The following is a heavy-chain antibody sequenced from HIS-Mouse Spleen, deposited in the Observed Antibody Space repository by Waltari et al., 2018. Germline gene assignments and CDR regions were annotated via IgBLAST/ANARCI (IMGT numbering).Heavy chain of an antibody. J-gene: IGHJ3*02. V-gene: IGHV1-46*03. Sequence: QVQLVQSGAEVKKPGASVKVSCKASGYTFTSYDMHWVRQAPGQGLEWMGIINPSGGSTSYEQKFQGRVTMTRDTSTSTVYMELSSLRSEDTAVYYCARVWDRYISSPEAFDIWGQGTMVTVSS. D-gene: IGHD6-6*01. CDR1: GYTFTSYD. CDR2: INPSGGST. CDR3: ARVWDRYISSPEAFDI.